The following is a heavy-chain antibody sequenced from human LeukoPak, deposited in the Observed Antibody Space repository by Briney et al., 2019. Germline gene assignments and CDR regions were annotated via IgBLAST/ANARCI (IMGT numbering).Heavy chain of an antibody. D-gene: IGHD3-10*01. CDR1: GFTFSSYG. CDR3: AFDYASGSYLGFDY. Sequence: GGSLRLSCAASGFTFSSYGMHWVRQAPGKGLKWVAVISYDGSNKYYADSVKGRFTISRDNSKNTLYLQMNSLRAEDTAVYYCAFDYASGSYLGFDYWGQGTLVTVSS. CDR2: ISYDGSNK. V-gene: IGHV3-30*03. J-gene: IGHJ4*02.